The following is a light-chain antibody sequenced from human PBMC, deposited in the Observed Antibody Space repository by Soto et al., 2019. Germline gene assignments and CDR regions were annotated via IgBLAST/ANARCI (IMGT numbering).Light chain of an antibody. CDR1: QSLLHSNGYNY. CDR3: MHALQTPAA. V-gene: IGKV2-28*01. J-gene: IGKJ3*01. Sequence: DIVMTQSPLSLPVTPGEPASISCRSNQSLLHSNGYNYLDWYLQKPGHSPQLLIYLASKRASGVPDRFSGSGSGTDFTLKITRVEAEDVGIYFCMHALQTPAAFGPGTKVDIK. CDR2: LAS.